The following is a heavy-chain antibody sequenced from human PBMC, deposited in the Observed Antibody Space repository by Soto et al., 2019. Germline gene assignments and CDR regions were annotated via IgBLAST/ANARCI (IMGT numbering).Heavy chain of an antibody. CDR1: GYSFTECG. CDR3: AREDYDPLGGRYLDH. D-gene: IGHD3-16*01. CDR2: VNTGNDDT. V-gene: IGHV1-3*04. Sequence: QIHLVQSGADVKKPGDSVTMSCQPSGYSFTECGLHRVRQAPGHRLEWLGWVNTGNDDTRDPQNLQGRITIAMDTAAPTAYMQLNSLRSEDTAVYYCAREDYDPLGGRYLDHWGQGTWITVSS. J-gene: IGHJ5*02.